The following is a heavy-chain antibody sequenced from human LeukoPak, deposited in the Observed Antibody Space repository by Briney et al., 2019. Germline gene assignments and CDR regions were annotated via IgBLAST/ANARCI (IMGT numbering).Heavy chain of an antibody. J-gene: IGHJ4*02. CDR3: AKALAAAGIKDFDY. Sequence: PGGSLRLSCAASGFTFSSYGMSWVRQAPGKGLEWVSAISGSGGSTYYADSVKGRFTISRDNSKNTLYLQMNSLRAEDTAVYYCAKALAAAGIKDFDYWGQGTLVTVSS. CDR1: GFTFSSYG. V-gene: IGHV3-23*01. D-gene: IGHD6-13*01. CDR2: ISGSGGST.